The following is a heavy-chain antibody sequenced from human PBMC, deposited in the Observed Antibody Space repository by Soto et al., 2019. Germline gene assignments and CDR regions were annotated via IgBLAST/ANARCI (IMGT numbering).Heavy chain of an antibody. Sequence: SETLSLTCTVSGGSISSYYWSWIRQPPGKGLEWIAYIFYTGSTNYNPSLKSRVTISVDTSKNQFSLKLRSVTAADTAVYYCARESEDLTSNFDYWGQGTLVTVSS. CDR3: ARESEDLTSNFDY. V-gene: IGHV4-59*01. CDR1: GGSISSYY. J-gene: IGHJ4*02. CDR2: IFYTGST.